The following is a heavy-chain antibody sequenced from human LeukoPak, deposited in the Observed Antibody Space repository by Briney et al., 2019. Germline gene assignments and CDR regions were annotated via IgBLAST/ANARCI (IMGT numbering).Heavy chain of an antibody. CDR3: ARGDAAMNLVRN. CDR2: IYYRGGT. D-gene: IGHD5-18*01. Sequence: PSETLSLTCTVSGSSISTYFWSWIRQPPGKGLEWIGYIYYRGGTSYNPSLKSRVNIAVDTSKNQISLRLNSATAADTAMYYCARGDAAMNLVRNWGQGTLVTVSS. V-gene: IGHV4-59*01. CDR1: GSSISTYF. J-gene: IGHJ4*02.